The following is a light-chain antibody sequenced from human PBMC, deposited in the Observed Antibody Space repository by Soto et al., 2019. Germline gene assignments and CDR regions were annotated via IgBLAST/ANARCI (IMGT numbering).Light chain of an antibody. CDR3: QQSYSIPVT. J-gene: IGKJ1*01. V-gene: IGKV1-39*01. CDR1: QSISAY. Sequence: DIQMTQSPSSLSASVGDRVTITCRASQSISAYLNWYQQKPGKAPKLVIYAASSLQSGVPSRFSGSGSGTDFTLTISSLQPEDFATYYCQQSYSIPVTFGQGTKLEIK. CDR2: AAS.